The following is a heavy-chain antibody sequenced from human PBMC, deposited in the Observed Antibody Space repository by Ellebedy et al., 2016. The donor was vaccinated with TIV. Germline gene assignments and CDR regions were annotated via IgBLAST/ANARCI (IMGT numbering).Heavy chain of an antibody. CDR2: ISGSGGST. CDR1: GFTFSSYA. Sequence: GGSLRLSXAASGFTFSSYAMSWVRQAPGKGLEWVSAISGSGGSTYYADSVKGRFTISRDNSKNTLYLQMNSLRAEDTAVYYCAKAAGRRYGDYVSWYFDLWGRGTLVTVSS. D-gene: IGHD4-17*01. CDR3: AKAAGRRYGDYVSWYFDL. J-gene: IGHJ2*01. V-gene: IGHV3-23*01.